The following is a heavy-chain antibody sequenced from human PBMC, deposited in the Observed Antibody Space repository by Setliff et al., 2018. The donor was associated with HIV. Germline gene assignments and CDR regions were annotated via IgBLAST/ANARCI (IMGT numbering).Heavy chain of an antibody. CDR1: GYAFTSYG. D-gene: IGHD6-19*01. CDR3: ARVPFRSAWFSGGHDAFDI. Sequence: PGPSVKVSCKASGYAFTSYGISWVRQAPGQGLEWMGWISAYNGNTKYAQSFQGRVAMTTETSTSTAYMEMRSLRSDDTAVYYCARVPFRSAWFSGGHDAFDIWGQGTMVTVSS. J-gene: IGHJ3*02. CDR2: ISAYNGNT. V-gene: IGHV1-18*01.